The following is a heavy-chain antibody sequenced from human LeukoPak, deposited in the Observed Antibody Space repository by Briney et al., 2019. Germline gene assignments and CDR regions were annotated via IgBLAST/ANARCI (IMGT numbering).Heavy chain of an antibody. Sequence: SETLFLTCTVSGGSISSYYWSWIRQPAGKGLEWIGRIYTSGSTNYNPSLKSRVTMSVDTSKNQFSLKLSSVTAADTAVYYCARDHADYGDYPPLDYYYGMDVWGQGTTVTVSS. V-gene: IGHV4-4*07. D-gene: IGHD4-17*01. CDR2: IYTSGST. J-gene: IGHJ6*02. CDR3: ARDHADYGDYPPLDYYYGMDV. CDR1: GGSISSYY.